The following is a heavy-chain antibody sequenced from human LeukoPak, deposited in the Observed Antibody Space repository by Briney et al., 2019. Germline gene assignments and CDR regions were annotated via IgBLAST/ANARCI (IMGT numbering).Heavy chain of an antibody. CDR3: AREKAAWGFDP. V-gene: IGHV3-48*03. J-gene: IGHJ5*02. Sequence: GGSLRLSCAASGFTFSSYEMNWVRQAPGKGLEWVSYISSSGSTIYYAASVKGRFTISRENAKNSLYLQMNGLRAEDTAVYYCAREKAAWGFDPWGQGTLVTVSS. D-gene: IGHD6-13*01. CDR2: ISSSGSTI. CDR1: GFTFSSYE.